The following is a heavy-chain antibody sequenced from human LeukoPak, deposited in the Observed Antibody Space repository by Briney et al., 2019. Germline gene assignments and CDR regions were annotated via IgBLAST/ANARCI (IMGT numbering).Heavy chain of an antibody. J-gene: IGHJ4*02. Sequence: GGSLRLSCAASGFTFSSYGMHWVRQAPGKGLEWVALIWYDGSNKHYADSVKGRFTISRDNSKNTLYLQMNSLRAEDTALYYCARGSDYNGGSFDYWGQGTLVTVSS. V-gene: IGHV3-33*01. CDR2: IWYDGSNK. CDR1: GFTFSSYG. D-gene: IGHD3-16*01. CDR3: ARGSDYNGGSFDY.